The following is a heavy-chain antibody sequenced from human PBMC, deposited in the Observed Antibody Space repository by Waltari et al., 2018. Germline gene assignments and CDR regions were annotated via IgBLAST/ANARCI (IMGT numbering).Heavy chain of an antibody. CDR2: VSYDGSDE. V-gene: IGHV3-30-3*01. D-gene: IGHD2-2*01. J-gene: IGHJ4*02. Sequence: QVQMVESGGGVVHPGRSLRLPCPAFGSTFSTHATHWLRQAPGKGLEWVAVVSYDGSDEYYADSVKGRFTISRDKPKNTLYLQMNSLRAEDTAFYYCARGLSCTTTICYPPYFFDYWGQGTLVTVSS. CDR3: ARGLSCTTTICYPPYFFDY. CDR1: GSTFSTHA.